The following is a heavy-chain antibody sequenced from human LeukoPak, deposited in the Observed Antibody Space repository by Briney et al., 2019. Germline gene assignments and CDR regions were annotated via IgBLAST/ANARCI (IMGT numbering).Heavy chain of an antibody. CDR2: ISSISSYI. J-gene: IGHJ4*02. CDR1: GFTLSRYS. D-gene: IGHD2-21*02. Sequence: GGSLRLSCAASGFTLSRYSINWVPDAPGKGLEWVSSISSISSYIYYADSVKGRSTISRDNAKNSLYLQINSLRAEDTAVYYCARGVTTGDYWGQGTLVTVSS. V-gene: IGHV3-21*01. CDR3: ARGVTTGDY.